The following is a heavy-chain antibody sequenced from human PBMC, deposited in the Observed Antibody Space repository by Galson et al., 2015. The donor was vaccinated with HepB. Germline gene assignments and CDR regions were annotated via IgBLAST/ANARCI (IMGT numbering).Heavy chain of an antibody. D-gene: IGHD3-10*01. Sequence: CAISGDSVSSNSAAWNWIRQSPSRGLEWLGRTYYRSKWYNDYAVSVKSRITINPDTSKNQFSLQLNSVTPEDTAVYYSAREGYYGSGSRVDVWGKGTTVTVSS. J-gene: IGHJ6*04. CDR2: TYYRSKWYN. V-gene: IGHV6-1*01. CDR3: AREGYYGSGSRVDV. CDR1: GDSVSSNSAA.